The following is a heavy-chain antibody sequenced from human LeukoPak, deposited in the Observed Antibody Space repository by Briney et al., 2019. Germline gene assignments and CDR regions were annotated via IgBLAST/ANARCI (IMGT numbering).Heavy chain of an antibody. CDR2: ISGSGGST. CDR1: GFNVSSYY. J-gene: IGHJ1*01. D-gene: IGHD4-17*01. V-gene: IGHV3-23*01. Sequence: GGSLRLSCAASGFNVSSYYMSWVRQAPGKGLEWVSVISGSGGSTYYADSVKGRFTISRDNSKNTLYLQMNSLRAEDTAVYYCAKEIYGDSTGGRFQHWGQGTLVTVSS. CDR3: AKEIYGDSTGGRFQH.